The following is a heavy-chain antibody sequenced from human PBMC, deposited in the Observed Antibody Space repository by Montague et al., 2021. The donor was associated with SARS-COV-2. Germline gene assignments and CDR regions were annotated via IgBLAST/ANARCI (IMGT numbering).Heavy chain of an antibody. CDR1: GVSISSYY. Sequence: SETLSLTCTVSGVSISSYYWTWIRQPPGKGLEWIGFIYYSGSTNYNPSLKSRVTISVDTSKNQFSLKLSSVTAADTAVYYCAKQALTRYCTSTTCFWAAFDIWGQGTMVTVSS. CDR3: AKQALTRYCTSTTCFWAAFDI. J-gene: IGHJ3*02. V-gene: IGHV4-59*08. D-gene: IGHD2-2*01. CDR2: IYYSGST.